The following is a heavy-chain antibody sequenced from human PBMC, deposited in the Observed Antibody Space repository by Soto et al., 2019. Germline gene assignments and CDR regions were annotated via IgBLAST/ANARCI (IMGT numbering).Heavy chain of an antibody. V-gene: IGHV1-18*01. CDR1: GYTFTSYG. CDR2: ISAYNGNT. CDR3: ARDTVVLLPAATYYYYGMDV. Sequence: VNRSCKASGYTFTSYGISWVRQAPGQGLEWLGWISAYNGNTNYAQKLQGRVTMTTDTSTSTAYMELRSLRSDDTAVYYCARDTVVLLPAATYYYYGMDVWGQGTTVTVSS. D-gene: IGHD2-2*01. J-gene: IGHJ6*02.